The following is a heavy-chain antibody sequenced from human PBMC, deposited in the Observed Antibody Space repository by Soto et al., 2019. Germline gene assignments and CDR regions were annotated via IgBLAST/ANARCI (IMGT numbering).Heavy chain of an antibody. V-gene: IGHV4-59*01. J-gene: IGHJ4*02. Sequence: SETLSLTCPVSGGSISDFYWRWIRQPPGKGLEWIGYIYYSGSTNYNPSLKSRVTISVDTSKNQFSLNLRSMSPADTAVYYCARVGGLAARTFDYWGPGTLVTVSS. CDR2: IYYSGST. CDR3: ARVGGLAARTFDY. D-gene: IGHD6-6*01. CDR1: GGSISDFY.